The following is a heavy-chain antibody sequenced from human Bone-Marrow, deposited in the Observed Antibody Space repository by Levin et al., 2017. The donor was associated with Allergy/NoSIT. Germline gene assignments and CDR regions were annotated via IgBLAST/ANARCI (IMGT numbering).Heavy chain of an antibody. CDR1: GYTFTTYY. J-gene: IGHJ4*02. D-gene: IGHD2-21*01. CDR3: ARGPPAPCGGNCYHSFEF. CDR2: INPSDGST. V-gene: IGHV1-46*01. Sequence: ASVKVSCKASGYTFTTYYMHWVRQAPGQGLEWMGIINPSDGSTRNAPKFQGRVTLTGDTSTTTVYMDLTSLRSDDTAVYYCARGPPAPCGGNCYHSFEFWGQGTLVTVSS.